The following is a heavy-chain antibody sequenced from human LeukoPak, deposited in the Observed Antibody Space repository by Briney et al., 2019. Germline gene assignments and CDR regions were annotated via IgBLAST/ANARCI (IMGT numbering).Heavy chain of an antibody. Sequence: SVKVSCKASGGTFSRYVFSWVRQAPGQGLEWMGGIIPIFGTANYAQKFQGRVTITADESTSTAYMELSSLRSEDTAVYYCARRSGRSYSSDWYYWGQGTLVTVSS. J-gene: IGHJ4*02. D-gene: IGHD6-19*01. CDR2: IIPIFGTA. V-gene: IGHV1-69*13. CDR1: GGTFSRYV. CDR3: ARRSGRSYSSDWYY.